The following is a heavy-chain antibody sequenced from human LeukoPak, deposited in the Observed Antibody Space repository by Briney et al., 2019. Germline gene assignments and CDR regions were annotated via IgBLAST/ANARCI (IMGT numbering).Heavy chain of an antibody. V-gene: IGHV3-21*01. J-gene: IGHJ4*02. Sequence: GGSLRLSCAASGFTFSTYSMNWVRQAPGKGLEWVSSISSSSNYIYYADSVKGRFTISRDNAKNSLYLQMNSLRVEDTALYYCWARGGFDYWGQGTLVTVSS. CDR1: GFTFSTYS. CDR3: WARGGFDY. CDR2: ISSSSNYI. D-gene: IGHD3-10*01.